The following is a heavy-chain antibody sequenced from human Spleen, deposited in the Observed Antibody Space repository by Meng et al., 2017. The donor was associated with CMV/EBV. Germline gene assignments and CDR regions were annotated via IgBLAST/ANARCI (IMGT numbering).Heavy chain of an antibody. CDR2: INPNSGAT. J-gene: IGHJ5*01. V-gene: IGHV1-2*02. D-gene: IGHD6-13*01. CDR3: ARGSLNNWFDF. Sequence: ASVKVSCKTSGYTFTGYYLHWVRQAPGQGLEWMGWINPNSGATNFAQKFQGRVTMTRDTSISTAYMELRRLKSEDTAVYYCARGSLNNWFDFWGQGTLVTASS. CDR1: GYTFTGYY.